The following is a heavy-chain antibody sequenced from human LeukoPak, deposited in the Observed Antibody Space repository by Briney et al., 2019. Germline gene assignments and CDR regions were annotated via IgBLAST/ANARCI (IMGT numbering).Heavy chain of an antibody. CDR2: IYYSGST. CDR1: GGSISSYY. V-gene: IGHV4-59*13. D-gene: IGHD7-27*01. Sequence: PSETLSLTCTVSGGSISSYYWSWIRQPPGKGLEWIGFIYYSGSTNYNPSLKSRVTISVDTSKDQFSLKLSSVTAADTAVYYCARVSFPLSPWGHYYYYYYMDVWGKGTTVTVSS. CDR3: ARVSFPLSPWGHYYYYYYMDV. J-gene: IGHJ6*03.